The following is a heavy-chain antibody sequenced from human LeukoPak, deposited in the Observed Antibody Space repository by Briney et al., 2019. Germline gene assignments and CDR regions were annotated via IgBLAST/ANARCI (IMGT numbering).Heavy chain of an antibody. CDR2: IYNSVTT. J-gene: IGHJ4*02. Sequence: SETLSLTCTVSGLSISANSWSWSRQPPGKGLEWIGYIYNSVTTNYNPSLTSRVTISVDTSKNQLSLKLSSATAADTAAYYCARGARSSDYWGQGTLVTVSS. V-gene: IGHV4-59*13. CDR3: ARGARSSDY. D-gene: IGHD3-10*01. CDR1: GLSISANS.